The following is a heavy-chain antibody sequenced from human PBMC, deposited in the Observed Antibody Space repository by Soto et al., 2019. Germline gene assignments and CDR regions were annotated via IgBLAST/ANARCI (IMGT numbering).Heavy chain of an antibody. J-gene: IGHJ5*02. CDR3: ARHESGPGASIHWFDP. V-gene: IGHV4-39*01. Sequence: QLQLQESGPGLVKPSETLSLTCTVSGGSISSSPYFWGWIRQPPGKGLEWIGSLYYSESSYYNPSLKSRVTISVDTSKNQLSLKLSSVTAADTAVYYCARHESGPGASIHWFDPWGRGTLVTVSS. D-gene: IGHD3-3*02. CDR1: GGSISSSPYF. CDR2: LYYSESS.